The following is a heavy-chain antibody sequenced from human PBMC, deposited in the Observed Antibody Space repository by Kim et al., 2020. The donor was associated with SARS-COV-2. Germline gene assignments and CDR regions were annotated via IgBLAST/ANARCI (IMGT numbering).Heavy chain of an antibody. J-gene: IGHJ4*02. CDR2: ISSSGSNI. CDR1: GFTFSSYT. V-gene: IGHV3-21*01. Sequence: GGSLRLSCAASGFTFSSYTIHWVRQAPGKGLEWVSSISSSGSNIYYADSVKGRFTISRDNAKNSLYLQMNSLRAEDTAVYYCARTRDSGWSYFDYWGQGTLVTVSS. CDR3: ARTRDSGWSYFDY. D-gene: IGHD6-19*01.